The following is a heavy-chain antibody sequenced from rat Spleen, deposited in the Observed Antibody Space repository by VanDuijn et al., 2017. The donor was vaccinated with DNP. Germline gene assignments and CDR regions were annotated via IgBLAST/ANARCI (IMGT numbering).Heavy chain of an antibody. D-gene: IGHD4-2*01. CDR2: IKTISNNYAT. CDR3: IWDWTNWFPY. CDR1: GFTFSSAW. Sequence: GFTFSSAWMHWVRQSPEKQLEWVAQIKTISNNYATYYAESVQGRFTISRDDSKSSVYLHMSNLKEEDTATNYCIWDWTNWFPYCGQCTLVTVSS. V-gene: IGHV6-8*01. J-gene: IGHJ3*01.